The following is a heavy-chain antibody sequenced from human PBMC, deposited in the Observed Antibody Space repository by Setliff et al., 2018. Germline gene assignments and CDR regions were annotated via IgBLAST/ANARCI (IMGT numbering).Heavy chain of an antibody. CDR1: GGTFSSYA. CDR3: ARVFPPEGGDYYVPGTFDS. CDR2: IIPIFGTA. V-gene: IGHV1-69*13. D-gene: IGHD1-26*01. J-gene: IGHJ4*02. Sequence: GASVKVSCKASGGTFSSYAISWVRQAPGQGLEWMGGIIPIFGTANYAQKFQGRVTITADESTSTAYMELSSLRSEDTAGDYCARVFPPEGGDYYVPGTFDSWGQGTLVTVS.